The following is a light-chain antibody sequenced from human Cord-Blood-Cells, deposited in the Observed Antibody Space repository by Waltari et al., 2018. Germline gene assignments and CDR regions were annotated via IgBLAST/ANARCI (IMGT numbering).Light chain of an antibody. V-gene: IGKV1-5*01. J-gene: IGKJ5*01. CDR2: DAS. CDR1: QSISSW. Sequence: DIQMTQSPSTLSASVGDRVTITCRASQSISSWLAWYQQKPGKAPKLLIYDASSLESGVPSRCSGSGAWTEFTLTISSLQPDDFATYYCQQYNSYSPITFGQGTRLEIK. CDR3: QQYNSYSPIT.